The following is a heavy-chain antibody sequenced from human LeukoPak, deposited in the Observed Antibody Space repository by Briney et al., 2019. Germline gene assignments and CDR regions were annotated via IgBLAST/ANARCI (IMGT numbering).Heavy chain of an antibody. CDR1: GFTFSSYG. CDR3: AKDLWDMTTVTAPDY. J-gene: IGHJ4*02. CDR2: IRDDGSNK. V-gene: IGHV3-30*02. D-gene: IGHD4-17*01. Sequence: PGGSLRLSCAASGFTFSSYGMHWVRQAPGKGLEWVAFIRDDGSNKYYADSVKGRFTISRDNSKNTLYLQMNSLRAEDTAVYYCAKDLWDMTTVTAPDYWGQGTLVTVSS.